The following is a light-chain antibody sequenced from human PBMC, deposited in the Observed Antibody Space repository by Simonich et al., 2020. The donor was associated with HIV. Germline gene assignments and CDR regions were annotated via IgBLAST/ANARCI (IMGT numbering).Light chain of an antibody. CDR2: GHL. J-gene: IGLJ3*02. V-gene: IGLV1-40*01. Sequence: QSALTQPASVSGSPGQSITISCTGTSSDVGGYNYVSWYQQLPETAPKLLIYGHLTRPSGVPDRFSGSKSGTSASLAITGLQAEDEADYYSQSYDSSLSGWVFGGGTKLTVL. CDR1: SSDVGGYNY. CDR3: QSYDSSLSGWV.